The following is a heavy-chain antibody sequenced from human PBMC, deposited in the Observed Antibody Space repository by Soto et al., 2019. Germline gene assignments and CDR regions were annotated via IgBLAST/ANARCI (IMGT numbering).Heavy chain of an antibody. CDR2: ISAYNGNT. CDR1: GYTFTSCG. CDR3: ARVDSGYDWGDFDY. Sequence: ASVKVSCKASGYTFTSCGISWVRQAPGQGLEWMGWISAYNGNTNYAQKLQGRVTMTTDTSTSTAYMELRSLRSDDTAVYYCARVDSGYDWGDFDYWGQGTLVTVSS. J-gene: IGHJ4*02. V-gene: IGHV1-18*01. D-gene: IGHD5-12*01.